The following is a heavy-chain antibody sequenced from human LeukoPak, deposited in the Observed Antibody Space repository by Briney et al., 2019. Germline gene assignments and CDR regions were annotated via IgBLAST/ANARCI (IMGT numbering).Heavy chain of an antibody. Sequence: GGSLRLSCAASGFTFSSYAMYWVRQAPGKGLEWVAVISYDGSNKYYADSVKGRFTISRDNSKNTLYLQMNSLRAEDTAVYYCARDQNRVTMVRGVIPGTDYWGQGTLVTVSS. J-gene: IGHJ4*02. CDR3: ARDQNRVTMVRGVIPGTDY. CDR1: GFTFSSYA. V-gene: IGHV3-30-3*01. D-gene: IGHD3-10*01. CDR2: ISYDGSNK.